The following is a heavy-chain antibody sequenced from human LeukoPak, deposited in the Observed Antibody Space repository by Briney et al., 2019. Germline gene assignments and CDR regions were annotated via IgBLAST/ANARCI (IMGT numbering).Heavy chain of an antibody. D-gene: IGHD2-2*01. J-gene: IGHJ6*02. CDR3: ARGSSSTNGFYGMDV. CDR2: ISSSGSTI. Sequence: PGESLRLSCAAPGFTFSSYEMNWVRQAPGKGLEWVSYISSSGSTIYYADSVKGRSTISRDNAKNSLYLQINSLRAEDTAVYYCARGSSSTNGFYGMDVWGQGTTVTVSS. V-gene: IGHV3-48*03. CDR1: GFTFSSYE.